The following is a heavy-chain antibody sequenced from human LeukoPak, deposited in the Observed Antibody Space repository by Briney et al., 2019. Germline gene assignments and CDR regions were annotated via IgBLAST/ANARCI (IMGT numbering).Heavy chain of an antibody. CDR2: TDYRSKWYN. V-gene: IGHV6-1*01. CDR3: ARDAYDRSGYYPGYNWFDP. CDR1: GDSVSSNSAA. J-gene: IGHJ5*02. Sequence: SQTLSLTCAISGDSVSSNSAAWNWIRQSPSRGLEWLGRTDYRSKWYNDYAVSVKSRITINPDTSKNQFSLQLNSVTPEDTAVYYCARDAYDRSGYYPGYNWFDPWGQGTLVTVSS. D-gene: IGHD3-22*01.